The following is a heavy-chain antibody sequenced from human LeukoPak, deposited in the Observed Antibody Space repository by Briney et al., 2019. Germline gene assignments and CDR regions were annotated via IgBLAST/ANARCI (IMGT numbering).Heavy chain of an antibody. CDR3: ATTNDIGNYYFDF. CDR1: GFTFSDYY. D-gene: IGHD4-23*01. V-gene: IGHV3-11*06. CDR2: ISGNSGYT. J-gene: IGHJ4*02. Sequence: RGSPRLSCAPSGFTFSDYYMRWIRQGPGKGLEWVSYISGNSGYTNYADSVKGRFTISRDNAKNSLFLHMNSLRPEDTALYYCATTNDIGNYYFDFWGQGSLVTVSS.